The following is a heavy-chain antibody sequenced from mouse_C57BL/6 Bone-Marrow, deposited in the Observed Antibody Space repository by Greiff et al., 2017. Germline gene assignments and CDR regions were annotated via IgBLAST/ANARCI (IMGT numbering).Heavy chain of an antibody. D-gene: IGHD2-4*01. CDR3: AHSYYDYDAWFAY. CDR2: INPGSGGT. J-gene: IGHJ3*01. V-gene: IGHV1-54*01. CDR1: GYAFTNYL. Sequence: QVQLQQSGAELVRPGTSVKVSCKASGYAFTNYLIEWVKQRPGQGLEWIGVINPGSGGTNYNEKFKGKATLTADKSSSTAYMQLSSLTYEDSAVYFCAHSYYDYDAWFAYWGQGTLVTVSA.